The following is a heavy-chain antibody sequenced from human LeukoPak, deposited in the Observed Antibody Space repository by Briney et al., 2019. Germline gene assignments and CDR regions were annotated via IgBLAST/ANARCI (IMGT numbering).Heavy chain of an antibody. J-gene: IGHJ5*02. CDR3: ASYYDFWSGYYT. D-gene: IGHD3-3*01. Sequence: PSETLSLTCAVSGGSLTSYYWSWIRQPPGKGLEWIGYIYCSGNTNYNPSLKSRVTISVDTSKNQFSLKLSSVTAADTAVYYCASYYDFWSGYYTWGQGTLVTVSS. CDR1: GGSLTSYY. CDR2: IYCSGNT. V-gene: IGHV4-59*01.